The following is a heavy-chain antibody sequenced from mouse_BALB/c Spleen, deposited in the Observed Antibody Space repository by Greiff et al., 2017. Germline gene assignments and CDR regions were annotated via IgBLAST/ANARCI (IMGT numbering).Heavy chain of an antibody. CDR1: GYTFTDYN. Sequence: EVKLVESGPELVKPGASVKISCKASGYTFTDYNMHWVKQSHGKSLEWIGYIYPYNGGTGYNQKFKSKATLTVDNSSSTAYMELRSLTSEDSAVYYCARGSSPYAMDYWGQGTSVTVSS. CDR2: IYPYNGGT. J-gene: IGHJ4*01. CDR3: ARGSSPYAMDY. D-gene: IGHD1-1*01. V-gene: IGHV1S29*02.